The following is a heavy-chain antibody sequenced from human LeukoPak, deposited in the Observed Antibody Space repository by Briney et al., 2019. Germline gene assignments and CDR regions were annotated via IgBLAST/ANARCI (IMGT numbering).Heavy chain of an antibody. CDR3: AREGVGATYFDY. Sequence: PSETLSLTCAVYGGSFSGYYWSWIRQPPGRGLEWIGQINHSGSTNYNPSLKSRVTISVDTSKNQFSLKLTSVTAADTAAYYCAREGVGATYFDYWGQGTLVTVSS. V-gene: IGHV4-34*01. J-gene: IGHJ4*02. CDR1: GGSFSGYY. D-gene: IGHD1-26*01. CDR2: INHSGST.